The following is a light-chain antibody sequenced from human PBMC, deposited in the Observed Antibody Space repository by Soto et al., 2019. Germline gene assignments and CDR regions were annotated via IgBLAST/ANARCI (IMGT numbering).Light chain of an antibody. CDR3: CSSVCRYRSN. V-gene: IGLV2-11*01. CDR1: SSDVGGYNY. Sequence: QSVLTQPRSVSGSPGQSVTISCTGTSSDVGGYNYVSWYQQHPGKAPKLKIYDVSQRPSGDPDRFSGSKSVNTASLTISGVQCKHEPDSYCCSSVCRYRSNLGTGT. CDR2: DVS. J-gene: IGLJ1*01.